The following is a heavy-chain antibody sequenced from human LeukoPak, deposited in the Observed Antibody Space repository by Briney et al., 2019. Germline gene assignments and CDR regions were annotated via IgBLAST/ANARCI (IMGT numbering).Heavy chain of an antibody. CDR1: GGSISSSSYY. CDR3: ARDLRGYLDY. D-gene: IGHD3-22*01. Sequence: SETLSLTCTVSGGSISSSSYYWGWIRQPPGKGLEWIGSIYYSGSTYYNPSLKSRVTMSVDTSKNQFSLKLSSVTAADTAVYYCARDLRGYLDYWGQGTLVTVSS. J-gene: IGHJ4*02. V-gene: IGHV4-39*07. CDR2: IYYSGST.